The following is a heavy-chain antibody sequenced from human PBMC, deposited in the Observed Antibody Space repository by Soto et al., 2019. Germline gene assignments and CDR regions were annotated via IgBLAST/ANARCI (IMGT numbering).Heavy chain of an antibody. V-gene: IGHV4-4*02. D-gene: IGHD6-13*01. Sequence: QVQLQESGPGLVQPSGTLSLTCAVSGDSINNSHWWSWVRQTPGKGLEWIGETYHSGTTNDTPSLKTRVTISIAKSKNQFSLKMNSVTAADTAVYYCTREVNSSPARGPNWFDPWGQGTLVTVSS. CDR3: TREVNSSPARGPNWFDP. CDR1: GDSINNSHW. J-gene: IGHJ5*02. CDR2: TYHSGTT.